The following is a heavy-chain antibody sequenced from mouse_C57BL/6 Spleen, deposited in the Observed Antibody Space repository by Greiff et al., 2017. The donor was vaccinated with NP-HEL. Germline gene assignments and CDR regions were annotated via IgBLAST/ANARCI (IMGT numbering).Heavy chain of an antibody. D-gene: IGHD2-3*01. J-gene: IGHJ3*01. Sequence: VQLKESGPELVKPGASVKIPCKASGYTFTDYNMDWVKQSHGKSLEWIGDINPNNGGTIYNQKFKGKATLTVDKSSSTAYMELRSLTSEDTAVYYCARSTYDGYYPCAYWGQGTLVTVSA. CDR1: GYTFTDYN. CDR2: INPNNGGT. V-gene: IGHV1-18*01. CDR3: ARSTYDGYYPCAY.